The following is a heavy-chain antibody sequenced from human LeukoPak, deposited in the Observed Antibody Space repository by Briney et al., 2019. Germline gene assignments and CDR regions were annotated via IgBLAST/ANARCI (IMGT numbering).Heavy chain of an antibody. V-gene: IGHV1-2*06. CDR3: ARGNAYINDY. D-gene: IGHD2-21*01. J-gene: IGHJ4*02. Sequence: ASVKVSCKASGYTFTDYYMHWVRQAPGQGLEWMGRINPNSGGTNYAQKFQGRVTMTRDTSISTAYTELSRLRFDDTAVYYCARGNAYINDYWGQGTLATVSS. CDR1: GYTFTDYY. CDR2: INPNSGGT.